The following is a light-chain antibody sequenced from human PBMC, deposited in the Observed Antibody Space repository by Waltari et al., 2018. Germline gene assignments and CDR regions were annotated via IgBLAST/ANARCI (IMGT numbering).Light chain of an antibody. CDR3: QQYYSTPFT. Sequence: DIVMTQSPDSLSVSLGERATINCKSSLSILHSSENKNQLGWYRQKSGQSPKLLIYGASTRESGFPDRFSVSGSGTDFTLTISSLQTEDVAVYYCQQYYSTPFTFGPGTKVDIK. J-gene: IGKJ3*01. CDR2: GAS. CDR1: LSILHSSENKNQ. V-gene: IGKV4-1*01.